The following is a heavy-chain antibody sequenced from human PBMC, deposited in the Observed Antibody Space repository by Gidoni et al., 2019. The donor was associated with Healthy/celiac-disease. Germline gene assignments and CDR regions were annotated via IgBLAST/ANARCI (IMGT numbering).Heavy chain of an antibody. Sequence: QVQLVESGGGLVKPGGSLRLPRAASGFTFSDYYMSWIRQAPGKGLECVSYISSSSSYTNYADSVKGRFTISRDNAKNSLYLQMNSLRAEDAAVYYCAREPGVGVPDYWGQGTLVTVSS. V-gene: IGHV3-11*06. D-gene: IGHD1-26*01. CDR2: ISSSSSYT. J-gene: IGHJ4*02. CDR3: AREPGVGVPDY. CDR1: GFTFSDYY.